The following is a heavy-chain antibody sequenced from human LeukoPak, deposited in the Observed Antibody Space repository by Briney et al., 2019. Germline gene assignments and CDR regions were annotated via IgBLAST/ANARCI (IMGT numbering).Heavy chain of an antibody. Sequence: ASVKVSCKASGYTFTSYAMHWVRQAPGQRLEWMGWINAGNGNTKYSQKFQGRVTMTRDTSTSTVYMELSSLRSEDTAVYYCARVGGSYRGNYFDYWGQGTLVTVSS. CDR3: ARVGGSYRGNYFDY. CDR2: INAGNGNT. CDR1: GYTFTSYA. D-gene: IGHD1-26*01. J-gene: IGHJ4*02. V-gene: IGHV1-3*01.